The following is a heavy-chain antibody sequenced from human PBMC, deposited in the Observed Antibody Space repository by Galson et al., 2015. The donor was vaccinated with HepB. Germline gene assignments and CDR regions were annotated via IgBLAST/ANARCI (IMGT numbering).Heavy chain of an antibody. D-gene: IGHD7-27*01. V-gene: IGHV3-53*01. Sequence: SLRLSCAASGFSVYSNYMNWVRQAPGKGLGWVSHIYSSSSSTNYADFVRGRFTISRDTSKNTVYLQMSRLRADDTAMYYCAQLGTGYWGRGTLVTASS. CDR2: IYSSSSST. CDR3: AQLGTGY. CDR1: GFSVYSNY. J-gene: IGHJ4*02.